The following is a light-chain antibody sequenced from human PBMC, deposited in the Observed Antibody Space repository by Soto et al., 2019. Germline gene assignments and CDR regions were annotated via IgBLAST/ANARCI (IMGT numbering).Light chain of an antibody. CDR3: QQYGSSFRYT. V-gene: IGKV3-20*01. CDR1: QSVNGNY. Sequence: EIVLTQSPGTLSLSPGERATLSCRASQSVNGNYLTWYQQKPGQAPRLLIYGASSRATGIPDRFSGSWSGTDFTLTISRLEPEDFAVYYCQQYGSSFRYTFGQGTKLEIK. CDR2: GAS. J-gene: IGKJ2*01.